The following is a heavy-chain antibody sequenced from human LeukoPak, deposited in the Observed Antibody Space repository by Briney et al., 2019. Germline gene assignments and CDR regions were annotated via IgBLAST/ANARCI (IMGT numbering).Heavy chain of an antibody. CDR2: MNHRGST. D-gene: IGHD4-11*01. V-gene: IGHV4-34*01. Sequence: SETLSLTCAVYGESLSKYYWTWIRHSPGKGLEWIGEMNHRGSTNHNPSLKRRVTLSLDPYKHQVSLKLTSVSVTEAAVYYCASTVGSIDYWGQGTLVTVSS. CDR1: GESLSKYY. J-gene: IGHJ4*02. CDR3: ASTVGSIDY.